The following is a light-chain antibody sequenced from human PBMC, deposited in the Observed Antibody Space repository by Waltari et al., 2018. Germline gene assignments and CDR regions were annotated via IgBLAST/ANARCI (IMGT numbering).Light chain of an antibody. CDR3: QQYYSAPPNT. J-gene: IGKJ2*01. CDR1: HRVFHRSAENHY. V-gene: IGKV4-1*01. Sequence: IVLTQSRPFMAVSLGERSTINCTSSHRVFHRSAENHYIAWYQQKPGRPLKLLIYGASTREARVPERFSGSGSGTHFTLTIDSLQAEDVAVYYCQQYYSAPPNTFGRGTKLDLK. CDR2: GAS.